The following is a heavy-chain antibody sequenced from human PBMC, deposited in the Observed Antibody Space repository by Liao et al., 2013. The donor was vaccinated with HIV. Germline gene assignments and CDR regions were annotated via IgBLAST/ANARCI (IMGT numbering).Heavy chain of an antibody. CDR1: GGSISSSSYY. CDR3: ARVCQVYYDFWSGYTDHNWFDP. Sequence: QLQLQESGPGLVKPSETLSLTCTVSGGSISSSSYYWGWIRQPPGKGLEWIGSIYYSGSTYYNPSLKSRVTISVDTSKNQFSLKLSSVTAADTAVYYCARVCQVYYDFWSGYTDHNWFDPWGQGTLVTVSS. J-gene: IGHJ5*02. V-gene: IGHV4-39*07. D-gene: IGHD3-3*01. CDR2: IYYSGST.